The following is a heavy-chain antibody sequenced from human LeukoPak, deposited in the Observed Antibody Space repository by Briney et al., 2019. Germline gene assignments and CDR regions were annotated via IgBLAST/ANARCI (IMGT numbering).Heavy chain of an antibody. CDR3: ARGTVRSSEYYFDY. J-gene: IGHJ4*02. D-gene: IGHD6-13*01. CDR1: GGSISSYY. V-gene: IGHV4-59*01. Sequence: KPSETLSLTCTVSGGSISSYYWSWIRQPPGKGLEWIWYIYYSGSTNYNPSLKSRVTISVDTSKNQFSLKLSSVTAADTAVYYCARGTVRSSEYYFDYWGQGTLVTVSS. CDR2: IYYSGST.